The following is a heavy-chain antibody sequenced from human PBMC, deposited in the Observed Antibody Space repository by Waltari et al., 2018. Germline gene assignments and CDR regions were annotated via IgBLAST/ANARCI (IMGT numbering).Heavy chain of an antibody. Sequence: QLQLQESGPGLVKPSETLSLTCTVSRGSIHSPVYYGAWIRQPPGKGLEWIGYIYDTRRTNYNPSLRSRVAMSIDTSNNKFSLKMSAVTAADTAVYFCARGHNYYGVAFWGQGTTVTVSS. J-gene: IGHJ6*02. CDR2: IYDTRRT. D-gene: IGHD3-10*01. V-gene: IGHV4-39*02. CDR3: ARGHNYYGVAF. CDR1: RGSIHSPVYY.